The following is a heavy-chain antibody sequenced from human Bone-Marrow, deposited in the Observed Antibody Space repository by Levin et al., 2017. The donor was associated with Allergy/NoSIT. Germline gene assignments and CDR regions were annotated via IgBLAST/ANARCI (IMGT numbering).Heavy chain of an antibody. J-gene: IGHJ4*02. CDR1: GFTFSSYG. CDR2: ISYDGSNK. Sequence: PGGSLRLSCAASGFTFSSYGMHWVRQAPGKGLEWVAVISYDGSNKYYADSVKGRFTISRDNSKNTLYLQMNSLRAEDTAVYYCAKDDFEWLRSGCDYWGQGTLVTVSS. D-gene: IGHD5-12*01. CDR3: AKDDFEWLRSGCDY. V-gene: IGHV3-30*18.